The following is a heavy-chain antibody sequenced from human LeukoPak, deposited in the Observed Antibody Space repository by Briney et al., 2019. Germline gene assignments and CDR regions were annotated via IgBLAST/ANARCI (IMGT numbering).Heavy chain of an antibody. CDR1: GFTFSSCG. CDR2: IRYDGSNK. V-gene: IGHV3-30*02. Sequence: GGSLRLSCAASGFTFSSCGMHWVRQAPGKGLEWVAFIRYDGSNKYYADSVKGGFTISRDNSKNTLYLQMNSRRAEDTAVYYCAKERRDYFDYWGQGTLVTVPS. J-gene: IGHJ4*02. CDR3: AKERRDYFDY.